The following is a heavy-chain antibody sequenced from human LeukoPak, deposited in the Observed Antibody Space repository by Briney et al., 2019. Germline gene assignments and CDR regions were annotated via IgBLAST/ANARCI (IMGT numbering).Heavy chain of an antibody. CDR3: ARGPSRYCSSTSCYSFAFDI. CDR2: IYYSGST. V-gene: IGHV4-59*01. D-gene: IGHD2-2*01. J-gene: IGHJ3*02. CDR1: GGSISSYY. Sequence: MPSETLSLTCTVSGGSISSYYWSWIRQPPGKGLEWIGYIYYSGSTNYNPSLKSRVTISVDTSKNRFSLKLSSVTAADTAVYYCARGPSRYCSSTSCYSFAFDIWGQGTMVTVSS.